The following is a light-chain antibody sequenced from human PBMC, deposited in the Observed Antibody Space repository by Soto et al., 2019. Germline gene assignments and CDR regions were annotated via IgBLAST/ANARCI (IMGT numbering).Light chain of an antibody. CDR2: WAS. J-gene: IGKJ1*01. Sequence: DIVMTQSPDSLAVSLGERATINCKSSQSVLYSSNNKNYLAWYQQKPGQPPKLLIYWASTRESGVPDRFSGSWSGTDFTLTISSLHAEDVAVYYCQQYYDAPQNFGQGTKVEIK. CDR1: QSVLYSSNNKNY. V-gene: IGKV4-1*01. CDR3: QQYYDAPQN.